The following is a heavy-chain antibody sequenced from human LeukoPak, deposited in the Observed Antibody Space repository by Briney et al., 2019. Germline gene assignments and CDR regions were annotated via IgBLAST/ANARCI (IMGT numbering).Heavy chain of an antibody. Sequence: SETLSLTCAVYGGSFSGYYWNWIRQPPGKGLEWIGGINHSGNTNYNPSLKSRVTISVDTSKNQFSLQLNSVTPEDTAVYYCARDLPGMYYFDYWGQGTLVTVSS. J-gene: IGHJ4*02. D-gene: IGHD1-26*01. V-gene: IGHV4-34*01. CDR2: INHSGNT. CDR3: ARDLPGMYYFDY. CDR1: GGSFSGYY.